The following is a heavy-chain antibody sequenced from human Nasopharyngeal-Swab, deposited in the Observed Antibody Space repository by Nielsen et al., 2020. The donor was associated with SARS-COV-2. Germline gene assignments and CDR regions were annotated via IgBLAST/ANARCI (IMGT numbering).Heavy chain of an antibody. Sequence: GESLKISCAASGFTFSNYAMRWVRQAPGKGLEWVSAIGASGVSTYYADSVKGRFTISRDNSKNTLYLQMNSLRVEETAVYYCAKVENSGSYRGLWYIDYWGQGTLVTVSS. CDR1: GFTFSNYA. D-gene: IGHD1-26*01. CDR3: AKVENSGSYRGLWYIDY. J-gene: IGHJ4*02. V-gene: IGHV3-23*01. CDR2: IGASGVST.